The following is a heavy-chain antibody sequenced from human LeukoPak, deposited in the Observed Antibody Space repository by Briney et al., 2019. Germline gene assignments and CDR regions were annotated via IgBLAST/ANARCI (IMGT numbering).Heavy chain of an antibody. J-gene: IGHJ4*02. CDR3: AREARRNYYDSSGPIDY. CDR2: IDPSGGST. CDR1: GYTFTSYD. D-gene: IGHD3-22*01. Sequence: ASVKVSCKASGYTFTSYDINWVRQAPGQGLEWMGIIDPSGGSTSYAQKFQGRVTMTRDISTSTVYMELSSLRSEDTAVYYCAREARRNYYDSSGPIDYWGQGTLVTVSS. V-gene: IGHV1-46*01.